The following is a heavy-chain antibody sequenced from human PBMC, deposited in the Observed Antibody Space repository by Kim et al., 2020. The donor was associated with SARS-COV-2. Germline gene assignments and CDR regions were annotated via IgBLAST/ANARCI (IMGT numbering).Heavy chain of an antibody. CDR2: IKSDGTVE. D-gene: IGHD6-19*01. V-gene: IGHV3-74*03. CDR3: VREADVVSGWDYCDW. Sequence: GGSLRLSCAASGFTVSSHCMHWVRQAPGKGLDWVSSIKSDGTVESYADDLKGRFHISRDNAKKMLYLQLDGVRAEDTAVYYCVREADVVSGWDYCDWWGERTGVTVSS. J-gene: IGHJ4*02. CDR1: GFTVSSHC.